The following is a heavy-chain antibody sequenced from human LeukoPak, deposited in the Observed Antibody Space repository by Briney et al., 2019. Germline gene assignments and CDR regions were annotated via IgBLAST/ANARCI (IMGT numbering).Heavy chain of an antibody. Sequence: PGGSLRLSCAASGFNFRSYWMSWVRQVPGKGLEWVATINQDGSEKYFMDSLKGRLIISRDNAKNSLHLQMNSLRAEDTAVYYCVKPYYFSSGSLTWGQGTLVTVSS. V-gene: IGHV3-7*01. D-gene: IGHD3-10*01. CDR1: GFNFRSYW. CDR3: VKPYYFSSGSLT. CDR2: INQDGSEK. J-gene: IGHJ5*02.